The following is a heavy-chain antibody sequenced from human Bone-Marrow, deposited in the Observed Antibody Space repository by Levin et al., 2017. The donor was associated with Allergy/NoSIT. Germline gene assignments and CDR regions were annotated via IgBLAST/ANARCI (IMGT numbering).Heavy chain of an antibody. J-gene: IGHJ3*02. V-gene: IGHV1-18*01. CDR1: GYTFNSYG. Sequence: GESLKISCKASGYTFNSYGITWVRQAPGQGLEWMGWISTYNGYTNYAHKVQGRVTMTTDTSTTTAFMELRRLRSDDTAVYYCARATMIVARIAFDIWGQGTMVTVSS. D-gene: IGHD3-22*01. CDR3: ARATMIVARIAFDI. CDR2: ISTYNGYT.